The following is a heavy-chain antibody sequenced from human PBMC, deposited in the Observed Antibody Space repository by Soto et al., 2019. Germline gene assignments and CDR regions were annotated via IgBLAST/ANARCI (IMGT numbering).Heavy chain of an antibody. J-gene: IGHJ4*02. V-gene: IGHV4-34*01. CDR1: GGSFSGYY. CDR2: INHSGST. Sequence: QVQLQQWGAGLFKPSETLSLTCAVYGGSFSGYYWTWIRQPPGTGLEWIGEINHSGSTNYNPSLKSRVTISVDTSKYQFSLKLTSVTAADTAVYYCARDKITGLFDYWGQGSLVTVSS. CDR3: ARDKITGLFDY. D-gene: IGHD2-8*02.